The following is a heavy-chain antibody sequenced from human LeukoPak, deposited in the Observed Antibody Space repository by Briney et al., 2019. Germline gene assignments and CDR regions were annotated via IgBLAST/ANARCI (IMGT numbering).Heavy chain of an antibody. CDR2: INHSGST. CDR1: GGSFSGYY. V-gene: IGHV4-34*01. CDR3: TRDSMIRGHY. D-gene: IGHD3-10*01. J-gene: IGHJ4*02. Sequence: SESLSLTCAVYGGSFSGYYWSWIRQPPGKGLEWIGEINHSGSTNYNPSLKSRVTISVDTSKNQFSLKLTSVTAADTAVYYCTRDSMIRGHYWGQGTLVTVSS.